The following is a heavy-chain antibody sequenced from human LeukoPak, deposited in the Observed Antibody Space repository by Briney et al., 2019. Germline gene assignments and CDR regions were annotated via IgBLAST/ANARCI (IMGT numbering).Heavy chain of an antibody. CDR3: ASGNSDIVGATGGFDY. V-gene: IGHV4-38-2*02. D-gene: IGHD1-26*01. Sequence: SETLSLTCTVSGYSISSGYYWSWIRQPPGKGLEWIGSIYHSGSTYYNPSLKSRVTISVDTSKNQFSLKLGSVTAADTAVYYCASGNSDIVGATGGFDYWGQGTLVTVSS. CDR1: GYSISSGYY. J-gene: IGHJ4*02. CDR2: IYHSGST.